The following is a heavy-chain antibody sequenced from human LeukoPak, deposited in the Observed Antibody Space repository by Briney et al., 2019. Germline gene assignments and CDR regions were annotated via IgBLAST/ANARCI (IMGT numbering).Heavy chain of an antibody. Sequence: QSGGSLRLSCAASGFTFDDYAMHWVRQAPGKGLEWVSGISWNSGSIGYADSVKGRFTISRDNAKNSLYLQMNSLRAEGTALYYCAKVAAGTRAFDYWGQGTLVTVSS. J-gene: IGHJ4*02. CDR2: ISWNSGSI. CDR1: GFTFDDYA. V-gene: IGHV3-9*01. CDR3: AKVAAGTRAFDY. D-gene: IGHD6-13*01.